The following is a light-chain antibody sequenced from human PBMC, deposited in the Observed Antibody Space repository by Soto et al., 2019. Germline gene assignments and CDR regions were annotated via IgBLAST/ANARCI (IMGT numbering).Light chain of an antibody. CDR1: SSDIGHYDY. V-gene: IGLV2-14*03. Sequence: QSVLTQPASVSGSAGQSITISCTGTSSDIGHYDYVSWYQQHPGKAPKLMIYHVTYRPSGFSNRYSGSKSGNSASLTISGLHADDEANYYCSSFKGTSSFVFGTGTKVTVL. J-gene: IGLJ1*01. CDR3: SSFKGTSSFV. CDR2: HVT.